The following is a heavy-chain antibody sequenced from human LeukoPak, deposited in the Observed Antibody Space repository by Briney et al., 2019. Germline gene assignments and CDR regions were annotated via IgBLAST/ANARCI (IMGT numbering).Heavy chain of an antibody. J-gene: IGHJ4*02. CDR1: GFSFSNYA. D-gene: IGHD2-2*01. CDR2: ISGSGGHT. CDR3: AKDPIYCSSTTCYQEY. Sequence: GGSLRLSCAASGFSFSNYAMSWVRQAPGKGLEWVSAISGSGGHTYYADSVKGRFTISRDNSKNTLFLQMNSLRAEDTAVYYCAKDPIYCSSTTCYQEYWGQGTLVTVSS. V-gene: IGHV3-23*01.